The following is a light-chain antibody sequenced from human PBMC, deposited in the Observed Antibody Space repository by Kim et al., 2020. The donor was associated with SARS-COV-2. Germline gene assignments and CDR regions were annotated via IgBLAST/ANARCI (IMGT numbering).Light chain of an antibody. Sequence: ALGQTVRSTCQGDSRRRYYESWYQQKPGQAPVLVIYGKNNRPSGIPDRFSGSSSGNTASLTITGAQAEDEADYYCKSRDSSGNYLMFGGGTQLTVL. CDR1: SRRRYY. CDR3: KSRDSSGNYLM. J-gene: IGLJ3*02. V-gene: IGLV3-19*01. CDR2: GKN.